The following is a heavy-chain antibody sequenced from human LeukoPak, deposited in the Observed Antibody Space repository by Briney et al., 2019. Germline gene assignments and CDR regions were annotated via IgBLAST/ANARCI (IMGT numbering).Heavy chain of an antibody. V-gene: IGHV3-48*04. CDR2: ISSSSSTI. J-gene: IGHJ3*02. CDR3: ARANWNDVGAFDI. D-gene: IGHD1-20*01. CDR1: GFTFSSYS. Sequence: GGSLRLSCAASGFTFSSYSMNWVRQAPGKGLEWVSYISSSSSTIYYADSVKGRFTISRDNAKNSLYLQMNSLRAEDTAVYYCARANWNDVGAFDIWGQGTMVTVSS.